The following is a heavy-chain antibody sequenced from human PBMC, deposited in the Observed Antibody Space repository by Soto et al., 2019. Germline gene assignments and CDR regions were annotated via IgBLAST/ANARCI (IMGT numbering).Heavy chain of an antibody. CDR1: GFTFTSYA. Sequence: GGSLRLSCSASGFTFTSYAMSWVRQAPGKGLEWVSGISGSGGDTKSADSVKGRFTISRDNFKNMLYLQMNSLRAEDTAVYYCAKDLYSGSYSTFDYWGQGTLVTVSS. D-gene: IGHD1-26*01. J-gene: IGHJ4*02. CDR3: AKDLYSGSYSTFDY. V-gene: IGHV3-23*01. CDR2: ISGSGGDT.